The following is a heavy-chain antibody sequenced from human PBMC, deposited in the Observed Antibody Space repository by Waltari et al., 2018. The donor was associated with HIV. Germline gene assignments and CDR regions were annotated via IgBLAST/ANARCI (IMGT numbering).Heavy chain of an antibody. CDR1: GYIFTNDH. Sequence: QAQLVQSGAEVKNPGASVKVSCKASGYIFTNDHINWVRKAPGQGLEWMGWINSYDGNTNDAQMFQVRVTMTTDTSTNTVYMELRSLRSDDTAVYYCARDRGLGNKYYKVPYYFDYWGQGTLVTVSA. D-gene: IGHD2-8*01. CDR2: INSYDGNT. J-gene: IGHJ4*02. V-gene: IGHV1-18*01. CDR3: ARDRGLGNKYYKVPYYFDY.